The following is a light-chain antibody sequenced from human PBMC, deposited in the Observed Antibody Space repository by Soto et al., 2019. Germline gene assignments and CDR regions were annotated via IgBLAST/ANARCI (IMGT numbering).Light chain of an antibody. J-gene: IGLJ3*02. CDR3: SSYAGSNNLVV. Sequence: QSALTQPPSASGSPGQSVTISCTGTSSDVGGYNCVSWYQQHPGKAPKLMIYEVDKRPSGVPDRFSGSKSGNTASLTVSGLQAEDEADYYCSSYAGSNNLVVFGGGTKLTVL. V-gene: IGLV2-8*01. CDR2: EVD. CDR1: SSDVGGYNC.